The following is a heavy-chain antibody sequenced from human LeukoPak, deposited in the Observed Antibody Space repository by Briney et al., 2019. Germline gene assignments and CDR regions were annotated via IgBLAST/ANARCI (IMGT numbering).Heavy chain of an antibody. CDR1: GGSFSDYY. V-gene: IGHV4-34*01. J-gene: IGHJ5*02. D-gene: IGHD6-13*01. CDR3: ARVVAAAGNNWFDP. Sequence: SSETLSLNCTVYGGSFSDYYWSWIRQPPGKGLEWIGEINHSGSTKYNPSLKSRVTISADTTNNQFSLNLTSVTAADTALYYCARVVAAAGNNWFDPWGQGTLVTVSS. CDR2: INHSGST.